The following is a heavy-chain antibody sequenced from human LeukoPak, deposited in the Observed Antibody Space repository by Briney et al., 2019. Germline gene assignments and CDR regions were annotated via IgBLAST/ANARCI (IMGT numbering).Heavy chain of an antibody. V-gene: IGHV3-23*01. D-gene: IGHD3-9*01. CDR1: GFTFSSYA. Sequence: LSGGSLRLSCAASGFTFSSYAMSWVRQAPGKGLEWVSAISGSGGSTYYADSVKGRFTISRDNSKNTLYLQMNSLRAEDTAVYYCAAAPTKNYDILNNDAFDIWGQGTMVTVSS. J-gene: IGHJ3*02. CDR2: ISGSGGST. CDR3: AAAPTKNYDILNNDAFDI.